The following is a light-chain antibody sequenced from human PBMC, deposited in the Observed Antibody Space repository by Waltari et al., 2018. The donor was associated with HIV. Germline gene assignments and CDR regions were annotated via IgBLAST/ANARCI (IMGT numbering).Light chain of an antibody. CDR1: TSNIGTNY. CDR2: DNT. V-gene: IGLV1-51*01. Sequence: QSVSTQPPSVSAPPGQTVTISCSRGTSNIGTNYVSWYQPAPGMAPRLLIYDNTKRSSGIPARFSGSKSGTSVTLGITGLQTGDEADYYCGTWDNSLSVVVFGGGTKLTVL. CDR3: GTWDNSLSVVV. J-gene: IGLJ2*01.